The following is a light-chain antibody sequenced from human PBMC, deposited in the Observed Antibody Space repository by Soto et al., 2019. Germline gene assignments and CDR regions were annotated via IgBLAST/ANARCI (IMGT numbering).Light chain of an antibody. J-gene: IGKJ2*01. CDR3: QQSYSPPYT. CDR2: AAS. V-gene: IGKV1-39*01. CDR1: QSISTY. Sequence: DIQMTQSPSSLSASVGDRVTITCRASQSISTYLSWYQQKPGKAPQLLISAASSLQSWVPSRFSSSGSGTDFTLTISSLLPEDFAIYFCQQSYSPPYTFGQGTKLEI.